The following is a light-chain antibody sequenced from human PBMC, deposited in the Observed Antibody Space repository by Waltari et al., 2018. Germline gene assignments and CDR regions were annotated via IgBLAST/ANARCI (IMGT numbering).Light chain of an antibody. CDR3: SAYTRSGTYV. CDR1: SSDVGGYKS. Sequence: QSALTQAASVSGSPGQSITISCTGTSSDVGGYKSVSWYQQHPGKAPKVLIYDDTNRPSGVSNRFSGSKSGNTASLTISGLQAEDEADYYCSAYTRSGTYVFGTGTKVTVL. J-gene: IGLJ1*01. V-gene: IGLV2-14*03. CDR2: DDT.